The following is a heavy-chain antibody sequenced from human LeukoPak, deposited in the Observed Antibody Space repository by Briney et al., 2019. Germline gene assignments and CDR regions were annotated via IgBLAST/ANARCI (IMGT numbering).Heavy chain of an antibody. Sequence: PGGSLRLSCAASGFTFSSYSMNWVRQAPGKGLAWVSYINSSGSTIYYADSVKGRFTISRDNAKNSLYLQMNSLRAEDTAVYYCAELGITMIGGVWGKGTTVTISS. CDR2: INSSGSTI. J-gene: IGHJ6*04. D-gene: IGHD3-10*02. V-gene: IGHV3-48*04. CDR1: GFTFSSYS. CDR3: AELGITMIGGV.